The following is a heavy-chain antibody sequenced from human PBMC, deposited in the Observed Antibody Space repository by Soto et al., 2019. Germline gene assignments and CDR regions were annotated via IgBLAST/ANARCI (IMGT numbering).Heavy chain of an antibody. CDR2: IYHSGST. V-gene: IGHV4-4*02. CDR3: AVGTHDYGDYDGYHYYGMDV. CDR1: GGSISSSNW. J-gene: IGHJ6*02. D-gene: IGHD4-17*01. Sequence: QVQLQESGPGLVKPSGTLSLTCAVSGGSISSSNWWSWVRQPPGKGLEWIGEIYHSGSTNYNPSLKSRVTISVDKSKNQFSLKLSSVTAADTAVYYCAVGTHDYGDYDGYHYYGMDVWGQGTTVTVSS.